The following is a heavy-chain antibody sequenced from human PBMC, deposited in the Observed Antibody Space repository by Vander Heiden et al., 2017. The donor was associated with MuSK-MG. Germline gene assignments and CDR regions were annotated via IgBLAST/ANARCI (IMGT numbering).Heavy chain of an antibody. CDR1: GGTFSSYA. Sequence: QVQLVQSGAEVKKPGYSMKVSCQASGGTFSSYAISWLRQATGQGLAWMGGTIHIFGTANYAQKFQDRVTITADESTSTAYMEPSSLRSEDTAVYYCARASPVAVTWDYWGQGTLGTVSA. V-gene: IGHV1-69*01. CDR3: ARASPVAVTWDY. J-gene: IGHJ4*02. CDR2: TIHIFGTA. D-gene: IGHD6-19*01.